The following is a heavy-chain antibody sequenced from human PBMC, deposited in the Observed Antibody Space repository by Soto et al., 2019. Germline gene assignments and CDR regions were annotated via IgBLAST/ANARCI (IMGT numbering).Heavy chain of an antibody. D-gene: IGHD3-3*01. CDR1: GFTFNNYS. CDR2: ITSTSSYT. V-gene: IGHV3-21*01. J-gene: IGHJ6*03. CDR3: ARAYYDFWSGQKLPPSGDYYNMDV. Sequence: GGSLRLSCAASGFTFNNYSMNWVRQAPGKGLQWVSSITSTSSYTYYADSMKGRFTISRDNAKNSLYLEMNSLRAEDTAVYYCARAYYDFWSGQKLPPSGDYYNMDVWGKGTTVTVSS.